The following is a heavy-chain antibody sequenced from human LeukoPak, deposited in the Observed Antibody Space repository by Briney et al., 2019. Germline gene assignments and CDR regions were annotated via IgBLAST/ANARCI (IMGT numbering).Heavy chain of an antibody. CDR1: GGSISSYY. CDR3: ASLGIAAAGTSYYFDY. CDR2: IYTSGST. J-gene: IGHJ4*02. D-gene: IGHD6-13*01. Sequence: SETLSLTCTVSGGSISSYYWSWIRQPAGKGLEWIGRIYTSGSTNYNPSLKSRVTMSVDTSKNQLSLKLSSVTAADTAVYYCASLGIAAAGTSYYFDYWGQGTLVTVSS. V-gene: IGHV4-4*07.